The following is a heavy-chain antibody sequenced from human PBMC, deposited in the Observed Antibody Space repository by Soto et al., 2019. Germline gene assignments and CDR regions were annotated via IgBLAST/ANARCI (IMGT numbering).Heavy chain of an antibody. D-gene: IGHD2-2*01. CDR3: ARTDCSSTSCYNYYYYGMDV. CDR2: INPGNGDT. Sequence: ASVKVSCKTSGYSFTKYVLHWVRQAPAQRLEWMGWINPGNGDTKYSQKFQGRVTITRDTSATTAYMELSSLRSEDPAVFYCARTDCSSTSCYNYYYYGMDVWGQGTTVPVSS. CDR1: GYSFTKYV. J-gene: IGHJ6*02. V-gene: IGHV1-3*01.